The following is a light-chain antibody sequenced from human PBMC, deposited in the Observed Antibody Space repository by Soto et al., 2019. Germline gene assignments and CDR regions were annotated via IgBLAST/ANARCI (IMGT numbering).Light chain of an antibody. J-gene: IGKJ4*01. Sequence: EIVLTQSPATLSLSPGERATLSCRASQSVSSCLAWYQQKPGQAPRLLIYDASNRATGIPPRFSGSGSATDFTLTISSLDAEDFAVYYCQQRSDSPLTFGGGTKVEI. CDR1: QSVSSC. CDR3: QQRSDSPLT. CDR2: DAS. V-gene: IGKV3-11*01.